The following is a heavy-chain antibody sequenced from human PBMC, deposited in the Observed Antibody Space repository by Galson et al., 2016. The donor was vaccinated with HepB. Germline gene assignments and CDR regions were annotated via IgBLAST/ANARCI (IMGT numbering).Heavy chain of an antibody. D-gene: IGHD3-3*01. V-gene: IGHV3-48*03. J-gene: IGHJ6*02. CDR3: ARGGWNDFWSGYLYYYGMDV. CDR2: ISWSGSPI. Sequence: SLRLSCAASGFTFSDYELHWVRQAPGRGLEWLCYISWSGSPIYYADSVKGRFTISRDNAKNSLSLRMNSLRVEDTAVYYCARGGWNDFWSGYLYYYGMDVWGQGTTVTVSS. CDR1: GFTFSDYE.